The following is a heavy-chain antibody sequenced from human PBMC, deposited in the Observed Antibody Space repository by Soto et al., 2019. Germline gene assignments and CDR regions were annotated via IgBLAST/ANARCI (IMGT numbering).Heavy chain of an antibody. D-gene: IGHD6-19*01. J-gene: IGHJ6*02. Sequence: GGSQRLSCAASGFNFRNYAMNWVRQAPGKGLEWVXAXSXXXGXTXXXDXXXXRFTTSRDNSKSTLYLRMNSLRVEDTPVYFCASVPGSPGYHGLDVWGQGTTVTVSS. V-gene: IGHV3-23*01. CDR1: GFNFRNYA. CDR3: ASVPGSPGYHGLDV. CDR2: XSXXXGXT.